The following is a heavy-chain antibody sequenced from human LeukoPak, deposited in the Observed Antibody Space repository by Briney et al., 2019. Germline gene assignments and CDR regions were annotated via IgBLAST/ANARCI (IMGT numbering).Heavy chain of an antibody. CDR1: GFTFSTYA. D-gene: IGHD6-19*01. CDR3: AKDALVSVAGLFDY. V-gene: IGHV3-23*01. CDR2: ISGSGGTT. Sequence: GGSLRLSCAASGFTFSTYAMNWVRQAPGKGLEWVSIISGSGGTTYYADSVKGRFTISRDNSKNTLYLQMNTLRAEDTAVYYCAKDALVSVAGLFDYWGQGTLVTVSS. J-gene: IGHJ4*02.